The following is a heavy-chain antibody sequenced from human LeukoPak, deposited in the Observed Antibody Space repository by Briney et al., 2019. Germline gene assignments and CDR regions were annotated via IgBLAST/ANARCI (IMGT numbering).Heavy chain of an antibody. CDR2: IYYSGST. CDR1: GGSISSGGYY. D-gene: IGHD6-13*01. V-gene: IGHV4-31*03. J-gene: IGHJ4*02. Sequence: PSQTLSLTCTVSGGSISSGGYYWSWIRQHPGKGLEWIGYIYYSGSTYYNPSLKSRVTISVDTSKNQFSLKLSSVTAADTAVYYCARSKAAAGLRFALFDYWGQGTLVTVSS. CDR3: ARSKAAAGLRFALFDY.